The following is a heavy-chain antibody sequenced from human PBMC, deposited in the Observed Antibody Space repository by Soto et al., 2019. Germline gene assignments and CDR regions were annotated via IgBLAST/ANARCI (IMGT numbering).Heavy chain of an antibody. J-gene: IGHJ3*02. V-gene: IGHV1-69*01. CDR1: GGTFSSYA. CDR2: IIPIFGTA. D-gene: IGHD2-15*01. Sequence: QVQLVQSGAEVKKPGSSVKVSCKASGGTFSSYAISWVRQAPGQGLEWMGGIIPIFGTANYAQKFQGRVTITADESTSTAYMELSSLRSEDTAVYSCWLGYCSGGSCLDAFDIWGQGTMVTVSS. CDR3: WLGYCSGGSCLDAFDI.